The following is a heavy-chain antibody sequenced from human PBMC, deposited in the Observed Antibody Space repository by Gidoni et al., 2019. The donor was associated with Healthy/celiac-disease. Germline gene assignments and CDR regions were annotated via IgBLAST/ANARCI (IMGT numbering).Heavy chain of an antibody. D-gene: IGHD3-3*01. V-gene: IGHV3-23*01. J-gene: IGHJ3*02. Sequence: EVQLLESGGGLVQSGGSLRLSCAASGFTFSSYAMSWVRQAPGKGLEWVAAISGSGGSTYCADTVKGRFTISRDNSKNTLYLQMNSLRAEDTAVYYCAKYTSDFWSGFDAFDIWGQGTMVTVSS. CDR2: ISGSGGST. CDR1: GFTFSSYA. CDR3: AKYTSDFWSGFDAFDI.